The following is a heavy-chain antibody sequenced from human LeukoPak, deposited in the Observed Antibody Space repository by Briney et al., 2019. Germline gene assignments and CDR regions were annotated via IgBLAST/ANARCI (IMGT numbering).Heavy chain of an antibody. J-gene: IGHJ4*02. V-gene: IGHV3-23*01. CDR2: ISGSGGST. CDR1: EFSVGSNY. D-gene: IGHD2-15*01. Sequence: GGSLRLSCAASEFSVGSNYMTWVRQAPGKGLEWVSGISGSGGSTYYADSVKGRFTISRDNAKNSLYLQMNSLRAEDTAVYYCARDAGSPNWGQGTLVTVSS. CDR3: ARDAGSPN.